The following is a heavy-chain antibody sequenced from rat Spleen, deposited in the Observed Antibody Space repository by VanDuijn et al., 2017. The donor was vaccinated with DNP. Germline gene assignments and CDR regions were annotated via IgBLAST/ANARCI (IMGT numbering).Heavy chain of an antibody. V-gene: IGHV5-29*01. D-gene: IGHD1-12*03. J-gene: IGHJ2*01. Sequence: EVQLVESGGGLVQPGRSLKLSCPASGFTFSNYGMAWVRQAPTRGLEWVATISYNGGTPYYRDSVKGRFTISRDNAQSTLYLQMDSLRSEDTATYYCARGGDGYDYWGQGVMVTVSS. CDR2: ISYNGGTP. CDR1: GFTFSNYG. CDR3: ARGGDGYDY.